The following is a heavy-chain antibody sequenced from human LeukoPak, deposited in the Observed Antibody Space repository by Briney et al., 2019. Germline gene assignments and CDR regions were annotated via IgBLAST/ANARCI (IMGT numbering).Heavy chain of an antibody. CDR3: ARGPTSIGGAGKGYFDS. D-gene: IGHD6-13*01. CDR2: ISGSGSST. Sequence: AGGSLRLSCAASGFTFSSYAMSWVRQAPGKGLEWVSAISGSGSSTYYVDSVKGRFTISSDISKNTLFLQMNSLRAEDTAVYYCARGPTSIGGAGKGYFDSWGPGTLVTVSS. J-gene: IGHJ4*02. CDR1: GFTFSSYA. V-gene: IGHV3-23*01.